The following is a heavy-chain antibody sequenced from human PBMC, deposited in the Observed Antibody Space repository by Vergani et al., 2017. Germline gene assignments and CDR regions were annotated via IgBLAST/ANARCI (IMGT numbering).Heavy chain of an antibody. CDR3: ALVSSSTNYYYYYMDG. CDR1: GFTFSSHA. CDR2: TLPIFGTA. Sequence: QVQLVQSGAAVKKPGSSVKLSCKASGFTFSSHAISWVRQAPGQGLEWMGGTLPIFGTANYAQKFQGRVTITADESTSTAYMELSSLRSEDTAVYYCALVSSSTNYYYYYMDGWGKGTTVTVSS. J-gene: IGHJ6*03. D-gene: IGHD6-13*01. V-gene: IGHV1-69*13.